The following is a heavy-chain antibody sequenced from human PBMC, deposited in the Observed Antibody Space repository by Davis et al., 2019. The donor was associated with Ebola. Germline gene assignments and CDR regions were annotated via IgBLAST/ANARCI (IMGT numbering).Heavy chain of an antibody. Sequence: GESLKISCLASGFTFSRYWMHWVRQAPGKGLVWVSRINSDGSSTSYADSVKGRFIISRDNAKNSLYLQMNSLRAEDTAVYYCARAGGYCNGGSCYSSDAFDIWGQGTMVTVSS. CDR1: GFTFSRYW. V-gene: IGHV3-74*01. J-gene: IGHJ3*02. CDR2: INSDGSST. D-gene: IGHD2-15*01. CDR3: ARAGGYCNGGSCYSSDAFDI.